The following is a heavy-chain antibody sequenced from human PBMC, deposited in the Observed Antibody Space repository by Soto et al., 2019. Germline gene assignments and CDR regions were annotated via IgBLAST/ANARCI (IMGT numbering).Heavy chain of an antibody. V-gene: IGHV4-59*01. CDR2: VYNSGST. CDR3: ARYRREAVAGYTLDY. D-gene: IGHD6-13*01. Sequence: PSETLSLTCTVSGGSISSNYWTWIRQPPGKGLEWIGYVYNSGSTNYNPSLKSRVTTSEDTSRSQFSLKVDSMTAADTAVYYCARYRREAVAGYTLDYWGQGILVTVSS. CDR1: GGSISSNY. J-gene: IGHJ4*02.